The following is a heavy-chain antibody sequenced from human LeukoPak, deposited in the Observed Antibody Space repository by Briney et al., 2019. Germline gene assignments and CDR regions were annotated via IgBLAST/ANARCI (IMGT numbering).Heavy chain of an antibody. CDR2: IYSGGST. CDR1: GFTFSNYG. J-gene: IGHJ4*02. CDR3: ARVSLVAAGGIDY. V-gene: IGHV3-NL1*01. D-gene: IGHD6-13*01. Sequence: PGGSLRLSCAASGFTFSNYGMHWVRQAPGKGLEWVSVIYSGGSTYYADSVKGRFTISRDNSKNTLYLQTNSLRAEDTAVYYCARVSLVAAGGIDYWGQGTLVTVSS.